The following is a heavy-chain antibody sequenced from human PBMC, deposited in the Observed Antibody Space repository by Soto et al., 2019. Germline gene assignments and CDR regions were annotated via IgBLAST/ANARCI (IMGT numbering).Heavy chain of an antibody. V-gene: IGHV1-2*04. CDR1: GYTFTGYY. Sequence: ASVKVSCKASGYTFTGYYMHWVRQATGQGLEWMGWINPNSGGTNYAQKFQGWVTMTRDTSISTAYMELSRLRSDDTAVYYCARSRYDILTGYPTYYFDYWGQGTLVTVSS. J-gene: IGHJ4*02. CDR3: ARSRYDILTGYPTYYFDY. D-gene: IGHD3-9*01. CDR2: INPNSGGT.